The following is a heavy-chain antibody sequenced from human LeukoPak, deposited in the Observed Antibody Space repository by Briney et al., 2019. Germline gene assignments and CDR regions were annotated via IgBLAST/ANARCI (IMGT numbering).Heavy chain of an antibody. CDR3: ARGVATDY. D-gene: IGHD5-12*01. CDR2: ISVYVGNT. CDR1: GYTFTSYG. Sequence: ASVKVSCKASGYTFTSYGITWVRQAPGQGLEWMGWISVYVGNTNYSQNFQDRVTMTTDTSTSTAYMELRSLRSDDTAVYYCARGVATDYWGQGTLVTVSS. J-gene: IGHJ4*02. V-gene: IGHV1-18*01.